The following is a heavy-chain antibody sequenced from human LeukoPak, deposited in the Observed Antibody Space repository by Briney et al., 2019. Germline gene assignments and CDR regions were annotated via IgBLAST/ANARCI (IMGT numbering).Heavy chain of an antibody. V-gene: IGHV3-21*01. CDR3: ARDLTYYYDSSGSYFYGMDV. D-gene: IGHD3-22*01. Sequence: GGSLRLSCAASGITFSSYSMNWVRQAPGKGLEWVSSISTSSSYIHYADSVKGRFTISRDNAKKSLYLQMNSLRAEDTAVYYCARDLTYYYDSSGSYFYGMDVWGQGTTVTVSS. CDR2: ISTSSSYI. J-gene: IGHJ6*02. CDR1: GITFSSYS.